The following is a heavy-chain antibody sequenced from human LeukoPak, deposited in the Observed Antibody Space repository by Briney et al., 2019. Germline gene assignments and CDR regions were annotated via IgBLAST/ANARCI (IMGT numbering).Heavy chain of an antibody. CDR2: IYYSGST. Sequence: SETLSLTCTVSGGSISSYYWSWIRQPPGKGLEWIGYIYYSGSTNYNPSLKSRVTISVDTSKNQFSLKLSSVTAADTAVYYCARSLQYYGGPDAFDIWGQGTMVTVSS. CDR1: GGSISSYY. CDR3: ARSLQYYGGPDAFDI. J-gene: IGHJ3*02. V-gene: IGHV4-59*08. D-gene: IGHD4-23*01.